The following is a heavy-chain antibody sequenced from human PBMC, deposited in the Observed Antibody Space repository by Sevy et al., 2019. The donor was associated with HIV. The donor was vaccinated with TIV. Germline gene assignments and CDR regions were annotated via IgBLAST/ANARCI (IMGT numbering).Heavy chain of an antibody. Sequence: GGSLRLSCTAAGFTFSNYAMSWVRQSPGKGLEWVSGIIGTGLSTYYADSVKGRFTISRDNSQNKIYLKMNRLRPEDKAIYYCAKIDCVNDVCYYEDYWGQGTLVTVSS. J-gene: IGHJ4*02. CDR1: GFTFSNYA. D-gene: IGHD2-8*01. V-gene: IGHV3-23*01. CDR2: IIGTGLST. CDR3: AKIDCVNDVCYYEDY.